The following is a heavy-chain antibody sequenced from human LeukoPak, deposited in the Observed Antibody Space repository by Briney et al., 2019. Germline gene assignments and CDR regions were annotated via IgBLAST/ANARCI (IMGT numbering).Heavy chain of an antibody. J-gene: IGHJ6*02. CDR2: IYPGDSDT. V-gene: IGHV5-51*01. CDR3: ARQDFWSGYSSDV. D-gene: IGHD3-3*01. CDR1: GYSFTSYW. Sequence: GESLQISCKGSGYSFTSYWIGWVRQMPGKGLEWMGIIYPGDSDTRYSPSFQGQVTISADKSISTAYLQWSSLKASDTAMYYCARQDFWSGYSSDVWGQGTTVTVSS.